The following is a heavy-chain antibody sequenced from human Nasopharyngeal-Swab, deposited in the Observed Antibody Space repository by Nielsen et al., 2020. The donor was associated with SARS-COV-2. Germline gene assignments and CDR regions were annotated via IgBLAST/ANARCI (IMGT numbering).Heavy chain of an antibody. CDR1: GFTFSSYG. CDR2: IWYDGSNK. J-gene: IGHJ4*02. V-gene: IGHV3-30*02. Sequence: GESLKISCAASGFTFSSYGMHWVRQAPGKGLEWVAVIWYDGSNKYYADSVKGRFTISRDNSKNTLYLQMNSLRAEDTAVYYCAKEGRLAVADGEGFDYWGQGTLVTVSS. CDR3: AKEGRLAVADGEGFDY. D-gene: IGHD6-19*01.